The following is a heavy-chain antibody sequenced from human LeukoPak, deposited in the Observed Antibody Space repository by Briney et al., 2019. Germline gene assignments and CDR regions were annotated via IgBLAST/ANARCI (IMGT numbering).Heavy chain of an antibody. V-gene: IGHV4-59*01. Sequence: KPSETLSLICTVSGGSISSYYWSWIRHPPGKGLEWIGYIYYSGSTNYNPSLKSRVTISVDTSKNQFSLKLSSVTAADTAVYYCARVNALWFGEWGLDYWGQGTLVTVPS. CDR3: ARVNALWFGEWGLDY. CDR1: GGSISSYY. CDR2: IYYSGST. D-gene: IGHD3-10*01. J-gene: IGHJ4*02.